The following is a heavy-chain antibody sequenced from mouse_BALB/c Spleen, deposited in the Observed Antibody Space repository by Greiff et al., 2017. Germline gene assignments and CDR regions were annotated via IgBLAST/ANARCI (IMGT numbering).Heavy chain of an antibody. Sequence: EVQRVESGGGLVQPGGSRKLSCAASGFTFSSFGMHWVRQAPEKGLEWVAYISSGSSTIYYADTVKGRFTISRDNPKNTLFLQMTSLRSEDTAMYYCARDYDGPGADWGQGTLVTVSA. V-gene: IGHV5-17*02. J-gene: IGHJ3*01. CDR2: ISSGSSTI. CDR1: GFTFSSFG. CDR3: ARDYDGPGAD. D-gene: IGHD2-4*01.